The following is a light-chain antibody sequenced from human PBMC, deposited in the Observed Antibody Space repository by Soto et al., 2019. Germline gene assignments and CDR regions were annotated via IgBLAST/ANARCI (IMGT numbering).Light chain of an antibody. J-gene: IGLJ3*02. CDR3: EAWDDSLNGPV. V-gene: IGLV1-44*01. CDR1: ISDIGSNT. Sequence: QSALTQPPSASGTPGQKITISCSGSISDIGSNTVNWYQQVPGTAPKLLIYANNQRPSGVPDRFSGSKSGTSASLAISGLQSEDEADYYCEAWDDSLNGPVFGGGTKVTVL. CDR2: ANN.